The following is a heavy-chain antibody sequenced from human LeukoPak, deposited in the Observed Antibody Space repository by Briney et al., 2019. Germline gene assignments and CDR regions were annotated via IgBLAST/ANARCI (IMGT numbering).Heavy chain of an antibody. CDR1: GYGFTSYW. V-gene: IGHV5-51*01. CDR3: ARLRIAVAGYYYGMDV. J-gene: IGHJ6*02. D-gene: IGHD6-19*01. Sequence: GESLKISCKGSGYGFTSYWIGWVRQMPGKGLEWMGIIYPGDSDTRYSPSFQGQVTISADKSISTAYLQWSSLKASDTAMYYCARLRIAVAGYYYGMDVWGQGTTVTVSS. CDR2: IYPGDSDT.